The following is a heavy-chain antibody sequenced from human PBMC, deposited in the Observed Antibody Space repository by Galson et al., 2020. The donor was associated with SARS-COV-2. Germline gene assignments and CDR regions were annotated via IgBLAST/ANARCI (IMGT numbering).Heavy chain of an antibody. Sequence: SGPTLVKPTQTLTLTCTFSGFSLSTSGMRVSWIRQPPGKALEWLARIDWDDDKFYSTSLKTRLTISKDTSKNQVVLTMTNMDPVDTATYYCARIRAVTFGNPTFYYGMDVWGQGTTVTVSS. J-gene: IGHJ6*02. CDR3: ARIRAVTFGNPTFYYGMDV. D-gene: IGHD4-17*01. CDR1: GFSLSTSGMR. CDR2: IDWDDDK. V-gene: IGHV2-70*04.